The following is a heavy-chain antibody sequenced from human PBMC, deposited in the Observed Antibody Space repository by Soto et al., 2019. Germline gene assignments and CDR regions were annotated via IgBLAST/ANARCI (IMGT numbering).Heavy chain of an antibody. D-gene: IGHD6-19*01. CDR1: GFTFSSYN. CDR3: ARSEKWLVSAFDI. J-gene: IGHJ3*02. CDR2: ISSSSSTI. V-gene: IGHV3-48*01. Sequence: EVQLVESGGGLVQPGGSLRLSCAASGFTFSSYNMNWVRQAPGKGLEWVSYISSSSSTIYYEDSVKGRFTISRDNAKNSLYLQMTSVRAEYTAVYYCARSEKWLVSAFDIWGQGTMVTVSS.